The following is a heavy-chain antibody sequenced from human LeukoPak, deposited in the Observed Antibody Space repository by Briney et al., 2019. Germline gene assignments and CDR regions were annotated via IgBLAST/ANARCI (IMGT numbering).Heavy chain of an antibody. CDR1: GGSISNSYYY. Sequence: SETLSLTCTVSGGSISNSYYYWGWIRQPPGKGLEWIGSLHCSGSTYYNPSLKSRVTISVDTSKNQFSLKLSSVTAADTAVYYCARHPNYYYYYMDVWGKGTTVTISS. CDR3: ARHPNYYYYYMDV. J-gene: IGHJ6*03. V-gene: IGHV4-39*01. CDR2: LHCSGST.